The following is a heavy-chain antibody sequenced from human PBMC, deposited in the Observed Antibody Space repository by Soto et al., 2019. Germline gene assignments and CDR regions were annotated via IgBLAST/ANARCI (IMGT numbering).Heavy chain of an antibody. CDR1: GFTFSRYW. CDR2: IKQDGNEK. V-gene: IGHV3-7*05. Sequence: EVQLVESGGGLVQPGGSLRLSCAASGFTFSRYWMSWVRQAPGKGLEWVANIKQDGNEKYYVESVRGRFTISRDNAKNSLYLQMSSLRADDTAVYFCARGGPETTRYNWFDPWGQGTLVTVSS. CDR3: ARGGPETTRYNWFDP. D-gene: IGHD1-1*01. J-gene: IGHJ5*02.